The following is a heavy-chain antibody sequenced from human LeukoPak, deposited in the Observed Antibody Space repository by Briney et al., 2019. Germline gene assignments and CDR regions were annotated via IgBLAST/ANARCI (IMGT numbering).Heavy chain of an antibody. J-gene: IGHJ3*02. CDR3: ARSGRGGAFDI. CDR2: FYSDGGRT. CDR1: GFTLSSNW. Sequence: GGSLRLSCAGSGFTLSSNWMHWVRQAPGKGLVWVARFYSDGGRTNYADSVKGRFTISGDNAKNTQYLQMISLRAEDPAVYYCARSGRGGAFDIWGQGTMVTVSS. D-gene: IGHD1-26*01. V-gene: IGHV3-74*01.